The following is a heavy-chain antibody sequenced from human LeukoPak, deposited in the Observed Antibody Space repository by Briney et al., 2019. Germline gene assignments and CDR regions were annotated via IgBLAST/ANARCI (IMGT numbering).Heavy chain of an antibody. CDR2: IYSGGST. D-gene: IGHD3-22*01. J-gene: IGHJ4*02. CDR1: GFTVSSNY. Sequence: GGSLRLSCAASGFTVSSNYMSWVRQAPGKGLEWVSVIYSGGSTYYADSVKGRFTISRDNSKNTLYLQMNSLKAEDTAVYYCARLSYYDMSYFDYWGQGTLVTVSS. CDR3: ARLSYYDMSYFDY. V-gene: IGHV3-53*01.